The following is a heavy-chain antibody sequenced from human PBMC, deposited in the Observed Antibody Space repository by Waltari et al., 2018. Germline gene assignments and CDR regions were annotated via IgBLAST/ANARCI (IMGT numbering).Heavy chain of an antibody. D-gene: IGHD3-10*01. V-gene: IGHV1-69-2*01. CDR2: VDPEDGET. CDR3: ATAYLEDVTMVRGVINY. J-gene: IGHJ4*02. Sequence: EVQLVQSGAEVKKPGATVKISCKASGYTFTDYYMHWVQQAPGKGLEWMGRVDPEDGETIYAEKFQGRVTITADTSTDTAYMELSSLRSEDTAVYYCATAYLEDVTMVRGVINYWGQGTLVTVSS. CDR1: GYTFTDYY.